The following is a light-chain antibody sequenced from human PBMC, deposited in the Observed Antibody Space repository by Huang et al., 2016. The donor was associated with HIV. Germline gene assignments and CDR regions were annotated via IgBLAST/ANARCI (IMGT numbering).Light chain of an antibody. CDR2: VAS. J-gene: IGKJ2*01. CDR1: QSINNNY. CDR3: QYYGTSPQT. V-gene: IGKV3-20*01. Sequence: EIVLTQSPDTLSLSPGEGATLSCRASQSINNNYLPWFQQKPGHPPRLLIYVASSRATGIPDRFSGSGSVTDFNLTISRLETEDFAMYFCQYYGTSPQTFGQGTKLDIK.